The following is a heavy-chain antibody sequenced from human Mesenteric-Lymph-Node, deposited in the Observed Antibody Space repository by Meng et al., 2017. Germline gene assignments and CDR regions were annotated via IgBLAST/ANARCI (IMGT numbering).Heavy chain of an antibody. Sequence: QGQAQGLGPRLGKPSPTRALTCTVSGGCISSGDYYWSWIRQPPGKGLELIGHIYYSGSTSYNPSLKSRVTISVDTYNNQFSLKLSSVTAADTAVYYCARVGWRQWSFDLWGRGTLVTVSS. D-gene: IGHD5-18*01. J-gene: IGHJ2*01. CDR3: ARVGWRQWSFDL. CDR1: GGCISSGDYY. CDR2: IYYSGST. V-gene: IGHV4-30-4*01.